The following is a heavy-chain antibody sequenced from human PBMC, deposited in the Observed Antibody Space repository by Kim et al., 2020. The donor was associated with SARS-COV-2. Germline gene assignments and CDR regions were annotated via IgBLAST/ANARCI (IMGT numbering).Heavy chain of an antibody. Sequence: PDSVKGRFTIARDNAKDTLYLQMSSLRAEDTAVYYCARRQFSSGGYYFDYWGQGTLVTVSS. V-gene: IGHV3-74*01. J-gene: IGHJ4*02. CDR3: ARRQFSSGGYYFDY. D-gene: IGHD6-19*01.